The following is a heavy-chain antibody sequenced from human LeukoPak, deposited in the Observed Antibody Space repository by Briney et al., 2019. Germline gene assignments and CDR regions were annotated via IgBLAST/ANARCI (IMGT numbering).Heavy chain of an antibody. V-gene: IGHV3-23*01. CDR3: AKEEYSSSFSSWFDP. J-gene: IGHJ5*02. D-gene: IGHD6-6*01. CDR1: GFTFSSYA. Sequence: PGGSLRLSCAASGFTFSSYAMSWVRQAQGKGLEWVSAISGSGGSTYYADSVKGRFTISRDNSKNTLYLQMSSLRAEDTAVYYCAKEEYSSSFSSWFDPWGQGTLVTVSS. CDR2: ISGSGGST.